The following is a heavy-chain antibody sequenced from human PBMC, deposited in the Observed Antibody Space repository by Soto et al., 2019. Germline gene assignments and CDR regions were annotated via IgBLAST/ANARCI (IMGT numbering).Heavy chain of an antibody. CDR2: IYSGGST. CDR3: VRGLSTVTHETYFDY. CDR1: GFTVSSNY. J-gene: IGHJ4*02. Sequence: EVQLVESGGGLVQPGGSLRLSCAASGFTVSSNYMSWVRQAPGKGLEWVSVIYSGGSTYYADSVKGRFTISRHNSKNTLYLQMNSLRAEDTAVYYCVRGLSTVTHETYFDYWGQGTLVTVSS. V-gene: IGHV3-53*04. D-gene: IGHD4-17*01.